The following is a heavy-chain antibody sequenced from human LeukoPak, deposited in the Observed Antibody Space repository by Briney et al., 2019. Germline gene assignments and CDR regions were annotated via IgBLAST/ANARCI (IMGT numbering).Heavy chain of an antibody. CDR3: ARGRDRSKAGDL. V-gene: IGHV4-34*01. Sequence: PSETLSLTCDVSGGSCDDYYCSWIRRPPGKGLEWIGEIHPHGIFYYNSSLMSRVTISIDTSKSQFSLRLTSVTAADTAFYYCARGRDRSKAGDLWGQGSLVTVSS. J-gene: IGHJ5*02. D-gene: IGHD5-24*01. CDR1: GGSCDDYY. CDR2: IHPHGIF.